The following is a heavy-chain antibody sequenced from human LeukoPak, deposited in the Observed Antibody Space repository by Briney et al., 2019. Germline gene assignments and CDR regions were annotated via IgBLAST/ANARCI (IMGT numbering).Heavy chain of an antibody. D-gene: IGHD6-19*01. Sequence: PGGSLRLSCAASGFTFSSYAMHWVRQAPGKGLEYVSAISSNGGSTYYANSVKGRFTISRDNSKNTLYLQMGSLRAEDMAVYYCARDYDSSGWYGGHYYYMDVWGKGTTVTVSS. V-gene: IGHV3-64*01. CDR2: ISSNGGST. CDR1: GFTFSSYA. CDR3: ARDYDSSGWYGGHYYYMDV. J-gene: IGHJ6*03.